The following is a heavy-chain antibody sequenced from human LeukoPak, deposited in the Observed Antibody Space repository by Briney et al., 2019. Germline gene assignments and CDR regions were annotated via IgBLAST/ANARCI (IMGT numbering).Heavy chain of an antibody. V-gene: IGHV1-2*02. CDR1: GYTFTGYH. J-gene: IGHJ4*02. CDR2: INPNSGGT. CDR3: ATGDVGPLGY. D-gene: IGHD3-10*01. Sequence: GASVKVSCKASGYTFTGYHVHWVRQAPGQGLEWMGWINPNSGGTNYAQKFQGRVTMTGDTSISTAYMELSRLSSDDTAVYYCATGDVGPLGYWGQGTLVTVSS.